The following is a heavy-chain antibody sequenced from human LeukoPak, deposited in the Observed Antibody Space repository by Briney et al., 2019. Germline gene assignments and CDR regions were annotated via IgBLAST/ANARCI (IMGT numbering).Heavy chain of an antibody. D-gene: IGHD6-13*01. CDR1: GGSISSGSYY. J-gene: IGHJ6*03. CDR2: IYTSGST. CDR3: ARDYSSSWPRGNYYYYYMDV. V-gene: IGHV4-61*02. Sequence: PSQTLSLTCTVSGGSISSGSYYWSWIRQPAGKGLEWIGRIYTSGSTNYNPSLKSRVTISVDTSKNQFSLKLSSVTAADTAVYYCARDYSSSWPRGNYYYYYMDVWGKGTTVTVSS.